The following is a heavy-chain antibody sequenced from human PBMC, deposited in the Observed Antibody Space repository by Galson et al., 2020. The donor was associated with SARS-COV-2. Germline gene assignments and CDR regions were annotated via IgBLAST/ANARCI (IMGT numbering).Heavy chain of an antibody. D-gene: IGHD2-15*01. CDR3: ATVVVAATFDY. V-gene: IGHV1-2*06. CDR2: INPNSGGS. CDR1: GYTLTGYY. J-gene: IGHJ4*02. Sequence: ASVKVSCKAPGYTLTGYYVPWVRQVPGQGLEWMGRINPNSGGSNYAQRFQGRVTMTRDTSISTAYMELSSLTSDDTAVYYCATVVVAATFDYWGQGTPVTVSS.